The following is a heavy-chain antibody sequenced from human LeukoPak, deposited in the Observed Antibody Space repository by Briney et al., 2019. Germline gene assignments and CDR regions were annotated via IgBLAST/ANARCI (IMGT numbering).Heavy chain of an antibody. Sequence: PSETLSLTCTVSGGSISSSSYSWGWIRQPPGKGLEWIGSIYYSGSTYYNPSLKSRVTISVDTSKNQFSLKLSSVTAADTAVYYCARNPQHYDILTGYLIRGSPYDYWGQGTLVTVSS. CDR3: ARNPQHYDILTGYLIRGSPYDY. CDR1: GGSISSSSYS. CDR2: IYYSGST. J-gene: IGHJ4*02. V-gene: IGHV4-39*01. D-gene: IGHD3-9*01.